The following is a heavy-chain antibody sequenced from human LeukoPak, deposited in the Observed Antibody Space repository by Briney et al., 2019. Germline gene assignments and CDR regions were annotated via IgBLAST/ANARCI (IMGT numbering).Heavy chain of an antibody. D-gene: IGHD5-24*01. V-gene: IGHV4-39*01. CDR3: ARHDLEMATNWFDP. CDR1: GGSISSRSYF. CDR2: SYYSGST. Sequence: SETLSLTCSVWGGSISSRSYFWGWIRQPPGKGLEWIGRSYYSGSTCCHPSLKSRVTISVDKSKNQFSLKLSSVTAADTAVYYCARHDLEMATNWFDPWGQGTLVTVSS. J-gene: IGHJ5*02.